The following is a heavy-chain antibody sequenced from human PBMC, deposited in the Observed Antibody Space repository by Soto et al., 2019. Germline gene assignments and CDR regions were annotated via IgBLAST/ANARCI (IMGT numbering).Heavy chain of an antibody. Sequence: SETLSLTCTVSGGSISSSSYYWGWIRQPPGKGLEWIGSIYYSGSTYYNPSLKSRVTISVETSKNQFSLKLSSVTAADTAVYYCRILTGYPPSVRYYYYYYMDVWGKGTTVTVSS. CDR1: GGSISSSSYY. CDR2: IYYSGST. V-gene: IGHV4-39*01. D-gene: IGHD3-9*01. J-gene: IGHJ6*03. CDR3: RILTGYPPSVRYYYYYYMDV.